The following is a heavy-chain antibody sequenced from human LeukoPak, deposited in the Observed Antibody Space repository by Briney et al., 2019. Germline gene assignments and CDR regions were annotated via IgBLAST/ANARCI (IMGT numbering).Heavy chain of an antibody. CDR2: INTNTGNP. Sequence: ASVKVSCKASGYTFTSYAMNWVRQAPGQGLEWMGWINTNTGNPTYAQGFTGRFVLSLDTSVSTAYLQISSLKAEDTAVYYCARDVAGPGAPYNWFDPWGQGTLVTVSS. CDR3: ARDVAGPGAPYNWFDP. CDR1: GYTFTSYA. J-gene: IGHJ5*02. D-gene: IGHD6-19*01. V-gene: IGHV7-4-1*02.